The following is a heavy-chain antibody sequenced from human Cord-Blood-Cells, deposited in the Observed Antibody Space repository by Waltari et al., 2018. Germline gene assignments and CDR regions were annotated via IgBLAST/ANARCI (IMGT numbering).Heavy chain of an antibody. CDR1: GVTFSSYW. CDR3: ARDGRDKGAFDI. V-gene: IGHV3-74*01. D-gene: IGHD1-1*01. Sequence: EVQLVESGGGLVQPGGSLRLSCVASGVTFSSYWMHWVRQAPGKGLVWVSRINSDGSSKSYADSVKGRFTISRDNAKNTLYLQMNSLRAEDTAVYYCARDGRDKGAFDIWGQGTMVTDSS. J-gene: IGHJ3*02. CDR2: INSDGSSK.